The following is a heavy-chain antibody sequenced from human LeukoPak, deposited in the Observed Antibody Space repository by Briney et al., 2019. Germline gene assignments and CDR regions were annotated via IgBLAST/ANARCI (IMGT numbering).Heavy chain of an antibody. CDR1: GGSITNVYW. CDR2: IYHTGTT. V-gene: IGHV4-4*02. Sequence: SGALSLTCAVSGGSITNVYWWSWVRQPPGKGLEWIGEIYHTGTTNYNPSLKSRVTISVDKSKSQPSIKLNSVTAADTAVYYCARWYGSGSYHTNYYYYGIDVWGKGTTVTVSS. J-gene: IGHJ6*04. D-gene: IGHD3-10*01. CDR3: ARWYGSGSYHTNYYYYGIDV.